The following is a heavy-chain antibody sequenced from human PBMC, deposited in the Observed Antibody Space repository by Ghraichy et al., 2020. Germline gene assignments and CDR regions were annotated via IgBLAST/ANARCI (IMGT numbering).Heavy chain of an antibody. Sequence: GGSLRLSCATSGFIFTNYYMSWVRHAPGKGLEWLGNIKGDGSEKYYVDSVKGRFTISRDNAKNSVYLQMNGLRGEDTALYYCGRDGLSAAEDFWDRGTLVTVSS. V-gene: IGHV3-7*03. CDR2: IKGDGSEK. J-gene: IGHJ4*02. CDR1: GFIFTNYY. D-gene: IGHD6-13*01. CDR3: GRDGLSAAEDF.